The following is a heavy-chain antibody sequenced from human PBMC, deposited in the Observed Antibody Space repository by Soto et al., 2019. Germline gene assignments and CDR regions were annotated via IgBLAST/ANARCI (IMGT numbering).Heavy chain of an antibody. J-gene: IGHJ5*02. CDR1: GDTIYIGGFY. D-gene: IGHD2-2*01. CDR2: IYHTGKT. Sequence: SETLSLTCTVSGDTIYIGGFYWTWIPQRQGKGLEWVGYIYHTGKTYYNPALESRVTMSVNTSKNQFSLKLASVTAADTTVYYCARDGSSTANWIDPWGQGTLVTVSS. V-gene: IGHV4-31*03. CDR3: ARDGSSTANWIDP.